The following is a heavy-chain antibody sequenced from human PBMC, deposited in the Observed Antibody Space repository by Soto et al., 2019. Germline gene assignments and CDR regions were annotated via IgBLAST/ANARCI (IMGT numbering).Heavy chain of an antibody. CDR2: INHSGST. V-gene: IGHV4-34*01. CDR3: ARDRYCSSTSCYPPYGMDV. D-gene: IGHD2-2*01. Sequence: SETLSLTCAVYGGSFSGYYWSWIRQPPGKGLEWIGEINHSGSTNYNPSLKSRVTISVDTSKNQFSLKLSSVTAADTAVYYCARDRYCSSTSCYPPYGMDVWGQGTTVTVSS. J-gene: IGHJ6*02. CDR1: GGSFSGYY.